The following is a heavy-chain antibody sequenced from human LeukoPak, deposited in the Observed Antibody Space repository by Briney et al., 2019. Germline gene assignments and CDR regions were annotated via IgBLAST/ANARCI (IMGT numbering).Heavy chain of an antibody. V-gene: IGHV1-46*01. Sequence: ASVKVSCKASGYTFTSYYMHWVRQAPRQGLEWMGIINPSGGSTSYAQKFQGRVTMTRDMSTSTVYMELSSLRSEDTAVYYCARVAVAGLFDYWGQGTLVTVSS. J-gene: IGHJ4*02. D-gene: IGHD6-19*01. CDR3: ARVAVAGLFDY. CDR1: GYTFTSYY. CDR2: INPSGGST.